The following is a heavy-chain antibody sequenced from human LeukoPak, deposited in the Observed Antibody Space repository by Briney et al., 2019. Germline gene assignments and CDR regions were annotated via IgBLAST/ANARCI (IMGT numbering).Heavy chain of an antibody. J-gene: IGHJ4*02. CDR1: GFTVTRNY. V-gene: IGHV3-66*01. CDR3: TVVVPAAKFDY. Sequence: PGGSLRLSCAASGFTVTRNYMSWVRQAPGKGLERVSAIYSGGSTYYADSVKGRFTISRDNSKNTLFLQMNSLRAEDTAVYYCTVVVPAAKFDYWGQGTLVTVSS. CDR2: IYSGGST. D-gene: IGHD2-2*01.